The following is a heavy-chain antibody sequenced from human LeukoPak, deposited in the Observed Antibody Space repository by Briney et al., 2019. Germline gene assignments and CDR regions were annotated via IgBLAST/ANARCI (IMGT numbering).Heavy chain of an antibody. CDR1: GGSFSGYY. J-gene: IGHJ4*02. D-gene: IGHD2-2*01. Sequence: SETLSLTCAVYGGSFSGYYWNWIRQPPGKGLEWIGEINHSGSTNYNPSLKSRVTISVDTSKNQFSLKLSSVTAADTAVYYCARRRVYQLLSFGYWGQGTLVTVSS. CDR3: ARRRVYQLLSFGY. CDR2: INHSGST. V-gene: IGHV4-34*01.